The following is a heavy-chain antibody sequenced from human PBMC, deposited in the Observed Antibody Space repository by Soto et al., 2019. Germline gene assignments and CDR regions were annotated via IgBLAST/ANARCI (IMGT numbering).Heavy chain of an antibody. CDR2: IYYSGST. CDR3: ATVDYDFWSGLAY. CDR1: GGSISSGDYY. J-gene: IGHJ4*02. D-gene: IGHD3-3*01. Sequence: SETVSLTXTVSGGSISSGDYYWSWIRQPPGKGLEWIGYIYYSGSTYYNPSLKSRVTISVDTSKNQFSLKLSSVTAADTAVYYCATVDYDFWSGLAYWGQGTLVTVSS. V-gene: IGHV4-30-4*01.